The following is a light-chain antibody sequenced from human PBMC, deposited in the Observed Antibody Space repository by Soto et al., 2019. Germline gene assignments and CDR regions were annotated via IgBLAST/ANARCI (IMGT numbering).Light chain of an antibody. CDR2: EVT. Sequence: QSVLTQPPSASGSXGQSVXISCTGTSSDVGAYKYVSWYQQYPGKAPKLMIYEVTKRLSGVPDRFSGSKSGNTASLTVSGLQAEDEADYYCTSYVGNDIWVFGGGTKLTVL. CDR1: SSDVGAYKY. J-gene: IGLJ3*02. CDR3: TSYVGNDIWV. V-gene: IGLV2-8*01.